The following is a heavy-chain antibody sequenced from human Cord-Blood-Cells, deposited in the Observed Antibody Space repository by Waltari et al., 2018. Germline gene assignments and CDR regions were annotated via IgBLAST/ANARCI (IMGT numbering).Heavy chain of an antibody. CDR1: GFTFSSYD. D-gene: IGHD6-13*01. CDR3: ARVYQATYSSSWYGGRGVADY. J-gene: IGHJ4*02. Sequence: EVQLVESGGGLVQPGGSLRLSCAASGFTFSSYDMNWVRQAPGKGLEWVSYISSSGSTIYYADSVQGRFTISRDNAKNSLYLQMNSLRAEDTAVYYCARVYQATYSSSWYGGRGVADYWGQGTLVTVSS. V-gene: IGHV3-48*03. CDR2: ISSSGSTI.